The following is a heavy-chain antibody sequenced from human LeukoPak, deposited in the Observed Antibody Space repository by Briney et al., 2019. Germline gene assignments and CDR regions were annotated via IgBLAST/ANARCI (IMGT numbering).Heavy chain of an antibody. J-gene: IGHJ4*02. CDR3: TRDRELGY. V-gene: IGHV4-34*01. Sequence: SETLSLTCAVYGGSFSGYYWSWIRQPPGKGLEWIGEINHSGSTNYNPSLKSRVTISVDTSKNQFSLKLSSVTAADTAVYYCTRDRELGYWGQGALVTVSS. CDR2: INHSGST. D-gene: IGHD1-1*01. CDR1: GGSFSGYY.